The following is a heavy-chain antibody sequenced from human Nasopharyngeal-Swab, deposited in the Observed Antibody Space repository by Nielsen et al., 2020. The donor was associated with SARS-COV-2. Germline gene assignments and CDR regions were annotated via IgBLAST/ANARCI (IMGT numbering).Heavy chain of an antibody. V-gene: IGHV4-59*01. CDR1: GGSISSYY. D-gene: IGHD3-22*01. CDR2: IYYSGST. CDR3: ARGADSSGYSMYYFDY. Sequence: SETLSLTCTVSGGSISSYYWSWIRQPPGKGLEWIGYIYYSGSTNNNPSLKSRVTISVDTSKNQFSLKLSSVTAADTAVYYCARGADSSGYSMYYFDYWGQGTLVTVSS. J-gene: IGHJ4*02.